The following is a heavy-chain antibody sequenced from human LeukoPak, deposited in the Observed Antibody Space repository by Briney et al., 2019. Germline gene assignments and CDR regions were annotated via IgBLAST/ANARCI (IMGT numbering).Heavy chain of an antibody. V-gene: IGHV1-2*02. CDR2: ISPDSGAT. CDR3: ARDLRYFDWVLLFDY. J-gene: IGHJ4*02. D-gene: IGHD3-9*01. Sequence: VASVKVSCKASGYTFTGHYLHWVRQAPGQGLEWMGWISPDSGATNYAQKFQGRVTMTRDTSISTAYMELSGLRSDDTAVYYCARDLRYFDWVLLFDYWGQGTLVTVSS. CDR1: GYTFTGHY.